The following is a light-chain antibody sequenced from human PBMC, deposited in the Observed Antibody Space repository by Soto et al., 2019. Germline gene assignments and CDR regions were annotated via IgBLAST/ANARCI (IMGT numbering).Light chain of an antibody. J-gene: IGLJ2*01. CDR2: LNSDGNH. V-gene: IGLV4-69*01. Sequence: QAVLTQSPSASASLGASVKLTCTLSSGHSNYAIAWHQQQPEKGPRYLMILNSDGNHIKGDGIPDRFSGSSSGADHYLTISSLQSEDEADYYCQTWGTGIRVFGGGTKVTVL. CDR3: QTWGTGIRV. CDR1: SGHSNYA.